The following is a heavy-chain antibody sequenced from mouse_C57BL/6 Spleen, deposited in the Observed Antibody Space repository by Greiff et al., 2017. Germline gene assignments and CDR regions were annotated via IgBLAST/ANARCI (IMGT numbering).Heavy chain of an antibody. J-gene: IGHJ1*03. CDR3: AREENRYFDV. V-gene: IGHV1-81*01. Sequence: QVQLQQSGAELARPGASVKLSCKAPGYTFTSYGISWLKQSTGQGFEWIGEFFPRSGNPYSNEKFKGKATLTVDKSSSTAYMQLSSLTAEDSAVYDCAREENRYFDVWGTGTTVTVSS. CDR1: GYTFTSYG. CDR2: FFPRSGNP.